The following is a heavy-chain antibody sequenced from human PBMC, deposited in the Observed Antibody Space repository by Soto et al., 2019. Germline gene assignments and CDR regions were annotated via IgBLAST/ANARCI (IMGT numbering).Heavy chain of an antibody. V-gene: IGHV4-59*08. J-gene: IGHJ4*02. CDR1: GGSINSYC. Sequence: QVQLQESGPGLVKPSETLSLTCTVSGGSINSYCWSWIRQPPGKGLEWIAYIFDSGNANYNPYRKSRVTISVDTSKNQFSLTLTSVTAADTAVYYCARHRRTTVAKFYYDNWGQGALVTVSS. CDR3: ARHRRTTVAKFYYDN. CDR2: IFDSGNA. D-gene: IGHD4-4*01.